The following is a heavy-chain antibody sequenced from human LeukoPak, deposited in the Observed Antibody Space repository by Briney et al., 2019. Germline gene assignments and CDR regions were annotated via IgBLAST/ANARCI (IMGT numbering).Heavy chain of an antibody. CDR2: INPNSGGT. CDR1: GYTFTGYY. Sequence: GASVKVSCKASGYTFTGYYMHWVRQAPGQGLEWMGRINPNSGGTNYAQKFQGRVTMTRDTSISTAYMELSRLRSDDTAVYYCARELSMVRGVIPSPWGQGTLVTVSS. CDR3: ARELSMVRGVIPSP. D-gene: IGHD3-10*01. J-gene: IGHJ5*02. V-gene: IGHV1-2*06.